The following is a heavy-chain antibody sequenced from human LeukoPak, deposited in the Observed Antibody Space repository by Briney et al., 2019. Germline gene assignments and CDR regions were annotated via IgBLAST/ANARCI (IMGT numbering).Heavy chain of an antibody. J-gene: IGHJ4*02. CDR1: GFTFNIYG. CDR2: IRYDGSNK. Sequence: PGGSLRLSCAASGFTFNIYGMSWVRQAPGKGLEWVAFIRYDGSNKYYADSVKGRFTISRDNSKNTQYLQMNSLRVEDTAVYYCAKDSRRWKTYYYESSGLYYFAYWGQGTLVTVSS. V-gene: IGHV3-30*02. D-gene: IGHD3-22*01. CDR3: AKDSRRWKTYYYESSGLYYFAY.